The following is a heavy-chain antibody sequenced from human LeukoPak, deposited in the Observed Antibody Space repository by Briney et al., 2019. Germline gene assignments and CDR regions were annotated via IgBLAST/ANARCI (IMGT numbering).Heavy chain of an antibody. V-gene: IGHV3-7*01. Sequence: GGSLRLSCAASGFSFENYWMTWVRQAPGRGLEWVATIKQDGSEKFYVDSVRGRFTISRVNVKNSLYLQMNSLRAEDTAVYYCARRRCLWSSSCHTPFDYWGQGTLVTVSS. J-gene: IGHJ4*02. CDR1: GFSFENYW. CDR2: IKQDGSEK. CDR3: ARRRCLWSSSCHTPFDY. D-gene: IGHD6-13*01.